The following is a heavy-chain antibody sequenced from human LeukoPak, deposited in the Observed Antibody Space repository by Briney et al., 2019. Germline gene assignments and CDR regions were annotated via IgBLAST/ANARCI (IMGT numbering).Heavy chain of an antibody. CDR1: GFTFGDYA. D-gene: IGHD3-3*01. CDR3: TRVRYYDFWSGQGLYFDY. Sequence: GGSLRLSCTASGFTFGDYAMSWVRQAPGKGLEWVGFIRSKAYGGTTEYAASVKGRFTISRDDSKSIAYLQMNSLKTEDTAVYYCTRVRYYDFWSGQGLYFDYWGQGTLVTVSS. J-gene: IGHJ4*02. V-gene: IGHV3-49*04. CDR2: IRSKAYGGTT.